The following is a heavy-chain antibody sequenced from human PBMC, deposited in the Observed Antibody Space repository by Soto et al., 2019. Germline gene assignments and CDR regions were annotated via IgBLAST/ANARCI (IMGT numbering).Heavy chain of an antibody. D-gene: IGHD3-16*01. CDR2: VYYSGST. J-gene: IGHJ4*02. CDR3: ARQGIGVDNAYFDF. CDR1: GVSISSYY. V-gene: IGHV4-59*08. Sequence: PSETLSLTCAVSGVSISSYYWSWIRQPPGKGLEWIGNVYYSGSTRYNPSLKSRLTISLDPSNSHFSLRLASVSAADTAVYYCARQGIGVDNAYFDFWGMGRLVTVS.